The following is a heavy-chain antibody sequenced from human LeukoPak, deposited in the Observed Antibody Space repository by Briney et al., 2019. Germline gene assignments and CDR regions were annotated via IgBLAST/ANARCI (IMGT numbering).Heavy chain of an antibody. CDR2: IIPAFRTA. D-gene: IGHD6-13*01. V-gene: IGHV1-69*05. J-gene: IGHJ6*03. Sequence: REASVKVSCRASGGTFTSYAINWVRQAPGQGLEWMGGIIPAFRTANYAQKFQGRVTITTDESTSTAYMEVSSLRSEDTAVYYCARGTAAAAAGVAKNYYYNFMDVWGSGTSVTVSS. CDR1: GGTFTSYA. CDR3: ARGTAAAAAGVAKNYYYNFMDV.